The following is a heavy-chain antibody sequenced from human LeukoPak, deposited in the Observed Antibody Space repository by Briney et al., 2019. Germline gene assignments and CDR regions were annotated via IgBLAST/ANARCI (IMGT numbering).Heavy chain of an antibody. V-gene: IGHV1-8*03. CDR3: ARERMTGLGDFDI. CDR1: GYTFTSYD. D-gene: IGHD3-9*01. Sequence: ASVKVSCKASGYTFTSYDINWVRQATGQGLEWMGWMNPNSGNTGYAQKFQGRVTITRDTSISTAYMELSSLRSEDTAVYYCARERMTGLGDFDIWGQGTKVTVSS. CDR2: MNPNSGNT. J-gene: IGHJ3*02.